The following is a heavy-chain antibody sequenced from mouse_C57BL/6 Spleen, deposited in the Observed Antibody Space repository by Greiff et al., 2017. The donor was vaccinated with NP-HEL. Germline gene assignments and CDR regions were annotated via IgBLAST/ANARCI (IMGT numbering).Heavy chain of an antibody. CDR1: GYAFTNYL. Sequence: VQLVESGAELVRPGTSVKVSCKASGYAFTNYLIEWVKQRPGQGLEWIGVINPGSGGTNYNEKFKGKATLTADKSSSTAYMQLSSLTSEDSAVYFCARRGSVYYAMDYWGQGTSVTVSS. CDR3: ARRGSVYYAMDY. D-gene: IGHD6-1*01. CDR2: INPGSGGT. V-gene: IGHV1-54*01. J-gene: IGHJ4*01.